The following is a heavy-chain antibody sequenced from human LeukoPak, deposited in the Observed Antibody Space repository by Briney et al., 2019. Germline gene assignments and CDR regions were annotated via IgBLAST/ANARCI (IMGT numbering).Heavy chain of an antibody. CDR3: ARDLSAAFDF. J-gene: IGHJ4*02. D-gene: IGHD6-19*01. V-gene: IGHV3-33*08. CDR2: LVYDARS. Sequence: GGSLRLSCVASGFPFSSYWMTWVRQAPGKGLEWVARLVYDARSDYANSVKGRFSISRDDSKNTLFLDMSNLRVEDTALYYCARDLSAAFDFWGQGVLVTVSS. CDR1: GFPFSSYW.